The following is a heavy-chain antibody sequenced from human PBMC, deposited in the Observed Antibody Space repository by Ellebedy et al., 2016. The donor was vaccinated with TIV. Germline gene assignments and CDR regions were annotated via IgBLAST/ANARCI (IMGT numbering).Heavy chain of an antibody. J-gene: IGHJ3*01. CDR3: AKEIRTGSGAGFDV. CDR1: GFTSSDYY. V-gene: IGHV3-11*01. D-gene: IGHD1-26*01. CDR2: LSTSGTTI. Sequence: PGGSLRLSCAASGFTSSDYYMSWIRQAPGKGLEWISNLSTSGTTISYADPVKGRFNISRDNAKNSLYLQMNTLRADDTAVYYCAKEIRTGSGAGFDVWGQGTMVTVSS.